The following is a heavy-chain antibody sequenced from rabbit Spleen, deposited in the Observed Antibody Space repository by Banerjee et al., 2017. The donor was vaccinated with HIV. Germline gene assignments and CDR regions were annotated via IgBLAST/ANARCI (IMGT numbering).Heavy chain of an antibody. CDR1: GFTLSTYYM. CDR3: TRDDGSGHYIDGYFNL. D-gene: IGHD1-1*01. V-gene: IGHV1S45*01. CDR2: IDPVFGIT. J-gene: IGHJ4*01. Sequence: QEQLEESGGGLVQPGGSLKLSCTASGFTLSTYYMNWVRQAPGKGLEWIGYIDPVFGITYYANWVNGRFSISKTSSTTVTLQVTSLTAADTATYFCTRDDGSGHYIDGYFNLWGQGTLVTVS.